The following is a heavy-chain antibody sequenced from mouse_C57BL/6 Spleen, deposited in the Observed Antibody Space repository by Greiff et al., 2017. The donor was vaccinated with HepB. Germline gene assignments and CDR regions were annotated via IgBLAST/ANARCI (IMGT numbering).Heavy chain of an antibody. D-gene: IGHD2-2*01. CDR2: IDPSDSYT. V-gene: IGHV1-59*01. CDR3: ARGYGYWYFDV. CDR1: GYTFTSYW. Sequence: VKLQESGAELVRPGTSVKLSCKASGYTFTSYWMHWVKQRPGQGLEWIGVIDPSDSYTNYNQKFKGKATLTVDTSSSTAYMQLSSLTSEDSAVYYCARGYGYWYFDVWGTGTTVTVSS. J-gene: IGHJ1*03.